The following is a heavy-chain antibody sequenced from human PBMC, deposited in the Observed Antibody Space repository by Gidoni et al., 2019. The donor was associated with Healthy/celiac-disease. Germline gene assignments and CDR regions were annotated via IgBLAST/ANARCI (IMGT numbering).Heavy chain of an antibody. CDR2: ISYDGSNK. Sequence: QVQLVESGGGVVQPGRSLRLSCAASGFTFSSYGMHWVRQAPGKGLEWVEVISYDGSNKYYADSVKGRFTISRDNSKNTLYLQMNSLRAEDTAVYYCAKDLRLCSGGSCYWDRDYYYYGMDVWGQGTTVTVSS. CDR3: AKDLRLCSGGSCYWDRDYYYYGMDV. CDR1: GFTFSSYG. D-gene: IGHD2-15*01. V-gene: IGHV3-30*18. J-gene: IGHJ6*02.